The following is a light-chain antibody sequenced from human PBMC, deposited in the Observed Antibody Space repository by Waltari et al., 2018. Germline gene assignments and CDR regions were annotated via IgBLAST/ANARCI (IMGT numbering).Light chain of an antibody. J-gene: IGKJ4*01. CDR3: QQRSKWL. Sequence: EIVLTQSPATLSLSPGERATLSCRASQSVSNYIAWYQRKPGQPPRLLIYDASNRATGIPARFSGSGSETDFTLTISSLEPEDFAVYYCQQRSKWLFGGGTKVEIK. V-gene: IGKV3-11*01. CDR1: QSVSNY. CDR2: DAS.